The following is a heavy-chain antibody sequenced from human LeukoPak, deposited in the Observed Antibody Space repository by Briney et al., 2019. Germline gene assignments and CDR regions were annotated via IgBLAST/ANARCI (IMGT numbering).Heavy chain of an antibody. CDR3: AKDYLGGYSYGTFDY. Sequence: GGSLRLSCAASGFTFSSYGMHWVRQAPGKGLEWVAFIRYDGSNKYYADSVKGRFTISRDNSKNTLYLQMNSLRAEDTAVYYCAKDYLGGYSYGTFDYWGQGTLVTVSS. CDR1: GFTFSSYG. V-gene: IGHV3-30*02. D-gene: IGHD5-18*01. J-gene: IGHJ4*02. CDR2: IRYDGSNK.